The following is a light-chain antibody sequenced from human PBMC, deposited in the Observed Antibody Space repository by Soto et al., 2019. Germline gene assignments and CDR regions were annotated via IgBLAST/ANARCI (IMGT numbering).Light chain of an antibody. V-gene: IGLV2-11*01. CDR3: CSYAGRYSYV. Sequence: QSALTQPRSVSAFPGQSVTISCTGTSSDVGGYDYVSWFQQHPDKAPKVMIYDVNKRPSGVPDRFSGSKSGNTASLTISGLRAEDEADYYCCSYAGRYSYVFGSGTKVTVL. CDR1: SSDVGGYDY. J-gene: IGLJ1*01. CDR2: DVN.